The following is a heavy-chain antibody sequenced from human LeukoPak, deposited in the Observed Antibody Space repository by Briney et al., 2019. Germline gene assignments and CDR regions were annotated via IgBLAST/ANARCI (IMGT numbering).Heavy chain of an antibody. J-gene: IGHJ4*02. CDR2: INSDGSST. D-gene: IGHD5-12*01. CDR3: ARYSGYAQDFDY. CDR1: GFTFSSYW. Sequence: PGGSLRLSCAASGFTFSSYWMHWVRQAPGKGLVWVSRINSDGSSTSYADSVKGRFTISRDNAKNTLYLQMNSLRAEGTAVYYCARYSGYAQDFDYWGQGTLVTVSS. V-gene: IGHV3-74*01.